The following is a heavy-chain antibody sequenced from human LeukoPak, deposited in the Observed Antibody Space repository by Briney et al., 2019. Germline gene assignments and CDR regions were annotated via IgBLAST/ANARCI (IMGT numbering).Heavy chain of an antibody. V-gene: IGHV3-49*04. CDR1: GFTFDDYA. CDR2: IRSKAYGGTA. CDR3: TRRYCSSINCHRHIDF. J-gene: IGHJ4*02. Sequence: PGRSLSLSCTTYGFTFDDYAMSWVRPAPWKGLEWVGFIRSKAYGGTAEYAASVKGRFTISRDDSKNIAYLQMNRLKTEDTAVSYCTRRYCSSINCHRHIDFWGQGTLVTVSS. D-gene: IGHD2-2*01.